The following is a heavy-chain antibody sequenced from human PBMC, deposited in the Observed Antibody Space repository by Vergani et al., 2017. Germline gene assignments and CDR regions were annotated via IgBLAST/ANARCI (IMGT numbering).Heavy chain of an antibody. D-gene: IGHD3-22*01. CDR1: GFTFSDYY. Sequence: QVQLVESGGGLVKPGGSLRLSCAASGFTFSDYYMSWIRQAPGKGLEWVSYISSSGSTIYYADSVKGRFTISRDNAKNSLYLQMNSLRAEDTAVYYCARDGEPYYYDSSGYYYDFDYWGQGTLVTVSS. V-gene: IGHV3-11*04. J-gene: IGHJ4*02. CDR2: ISSSGSTI. CDR3: ARDGEPYYYDSSGYYYDFDY.